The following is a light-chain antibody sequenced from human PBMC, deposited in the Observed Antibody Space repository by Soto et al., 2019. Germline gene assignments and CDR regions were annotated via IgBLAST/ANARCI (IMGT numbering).Light chain of an antibody. V-gene: IGLV2-14*01. CDR1: STDIGAFNY. J-gene: IGLJ1*01. CDR3: SSYTSSSTLCV. Sequence: QSALTQPPSASGSPGQSVTISCTGTSTDIGAFNYVSWYQQHPGKAPRLMIYEVNDRPSGVSIRFSGSKSGNRASLTISGLRAEDEADYYCSSYTSSSTLCVFGTGTKVTVL. CDR2: EVN.